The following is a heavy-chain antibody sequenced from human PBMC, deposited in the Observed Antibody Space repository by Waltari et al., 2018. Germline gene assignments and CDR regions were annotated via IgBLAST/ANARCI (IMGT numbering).Heavy chain of an antibody. V-gene: IGHV3-15*01. J-gene: IGHJ4*01. D-gene: IGHD2-8*01. CDR3: NTYTNGAPFY. CDR1: GFTFSDAY. Sequence: EVHLVESGGGLVKPGGSLRLSCAASGFTFSDAYMSWVRQTPGKGLEWVGRSKRKTDGGTADYAAPVKGRFSISRDDSMNTVYLQMDTLRTEEAAVYYCNTYTNGAPFYWGHGTLVPVSS. CDR2: SKRKTDGGTA.